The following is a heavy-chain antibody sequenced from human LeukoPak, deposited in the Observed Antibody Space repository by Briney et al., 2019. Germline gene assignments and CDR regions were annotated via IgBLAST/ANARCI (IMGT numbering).Heavy chain of an antibody. Sequence: RGSLRLSCAASGFTFSSYWMSWVRQAPGKGLEWVANIRQDGSVQNYVDSVKGRFTISRDNAKNSLYLQMNSLRAEDTAVYYCARDHVYFDYWGQGTLVTVSS. CDR2: IRQDGSVQ. V-gene: IGHV3-7*01. J-gene: IGHJ4*02. CDR1: GFTFSSYW. CDR3: ARDHVYFDY.